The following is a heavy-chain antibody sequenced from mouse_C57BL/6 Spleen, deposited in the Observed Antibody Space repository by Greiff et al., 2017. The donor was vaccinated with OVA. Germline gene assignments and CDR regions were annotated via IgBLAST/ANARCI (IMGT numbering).Heavy chain of an antibody. J-gene: IGHJ4*01. CDR3: ARGDTYYYAMDY. V-gene: IGHV1-72*01. Sequence: QVQLQQPGAELVKPGASVKLSCKASGYTFTSYWMHWVKQRPGRGLESIGRIDPNSRGTTYNEKFKSKATLTVDKPSSTAYMQLSSLTSEDSAVYYCARGDTYYYAMDYWGQGTSVTVSS. CDR2: IDPNSRGT. D-gene: IGHD3-3*01. CDR1: GYTFTSYW.